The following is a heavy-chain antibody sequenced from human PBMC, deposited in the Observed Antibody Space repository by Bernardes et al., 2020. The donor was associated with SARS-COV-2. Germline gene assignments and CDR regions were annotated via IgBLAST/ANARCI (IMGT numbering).Heavy chain of an antibody. D-gene: IGHD3-9*01. CDR3: ARDLDDIYGRFDY. V-gene: IGHV3-7*01. CDR2: IKQDGSEK. CDR1: RFTFSSYW. Sequence: GGSLILSCVASRFTFSSYWMSWVRQAPGKGLEWVANIKQDGSEKYYVDSVKGRFTISRDNAKNSLYLQMNSLRAEDTAVYYCARDLDDIYGRFDYWGQG. J-gene: IGHJ4*02.